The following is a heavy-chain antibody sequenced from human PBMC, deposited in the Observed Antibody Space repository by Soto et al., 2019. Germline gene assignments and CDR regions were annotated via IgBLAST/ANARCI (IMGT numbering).Heavy chain of an antibody. V-gene: IGHV4-59*08. D-gene: IGHD3-10*01. CDR3: AILIYGSGGTYFVY. J-gene: IGHJ4*02. CDR1: GGSISSYY. CDR2: IYESEMT. Sequence: PTGTVSLTCTVAGGSISSYYGSWIRQPPGKGFEWIAYIYESEMTIYNPSLRGRVTISLDTSKNQFSLKLNSMTAGDTAVYYCAILIYGSGGTYFVYWGQGLRVTV.